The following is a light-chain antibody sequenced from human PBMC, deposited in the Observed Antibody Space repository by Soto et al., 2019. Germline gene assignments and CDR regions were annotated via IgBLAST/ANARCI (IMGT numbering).Light chain of an antibody. CDR3: QQYNSYRYT. CDR2: DVS. V-gene: IGKV1-5*01. J-gene: IGKJ2*01. Sequence: DIQMTQSPSTLSASVGDRVTITCRASQSISSWLAWYQQKAGNAPKVLIYDVSSLESGVPSRFSGSGSGTEFTLTISSLQPDEFATYYCQQYNSYRYTFGQGTKLEIK. CDR1: QSISSW.